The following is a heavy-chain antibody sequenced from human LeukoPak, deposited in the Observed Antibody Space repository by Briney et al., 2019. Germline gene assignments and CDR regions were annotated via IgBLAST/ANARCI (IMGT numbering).Heavy chain of an antibody. J-gene: IGHJ6*02. Sequence: ASVKVSCKASGYTFTIYYMHCVRQAPGQGLEWMGIINPTGGSTSYAQKFQGRVTMTRDTSTSTVYMELSSLRSEDTAVYYCARAWDERDTTTYGMDVWGQGTTVTVSS. V-gene: IGHV1-46*01. CDR2: INPTGGST. CDR1: GYTFTIYY. D-gene: IGHD5-24*01. CDR3: ARAWDERDTTTYGMDV.